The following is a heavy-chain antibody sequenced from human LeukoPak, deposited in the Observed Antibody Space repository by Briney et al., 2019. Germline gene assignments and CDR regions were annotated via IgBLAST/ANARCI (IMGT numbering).Heavy chain of an antibody. V-gene: IGHV1-2*02. CDR2: IDPNTGGT. Sequence: ASVRVSCKASGYTFTDYGYYIHWVRQRPGQGLEWMGWIDPNTGGTKYAQTFQGRVTMTRDTSITTAFMDLSRLTSDDTAVCYCTTRLIRGDYWGQGTLVAVSS. CDR3: TTRLIRGDY. D-gene: IGHD3-10*01. CDR1: GYTFTDYGYY. J-gene: IGHJ4*02.